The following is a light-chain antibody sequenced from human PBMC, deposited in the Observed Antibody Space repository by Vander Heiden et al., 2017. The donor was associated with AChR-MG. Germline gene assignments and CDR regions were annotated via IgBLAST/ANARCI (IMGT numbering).Light chain of an antibody. Sequence: DIVMTQTPLSLSVTPGQPASISCKSSQSLLHSDGRTYLHWYLQKPGQPPQLLVYEVSNRCSGVPDRFSGSASGTDFTLRMMRVAAADLRIYYCWQMTQFRYTFGPATKPEMK. V-gene: IGKV2D-29*01. CDR1: QSLLHSDGRTY. CDR3: WQMTQFRYT. J-gene: IGKJ2*01. CDR2: EVS.